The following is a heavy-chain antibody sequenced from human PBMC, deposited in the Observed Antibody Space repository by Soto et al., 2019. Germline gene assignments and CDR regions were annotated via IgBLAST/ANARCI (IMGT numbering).Heavy chain of an antibody. CDR1: GGSISSGGYS. Sequence: SETLSLTCAVSGGSISSGGYSWSWIRQPPGKGLEWIGYIYHSGSTYYNPSLKSRVTISVDRSKNQFSLKLSSVTAADTAVYYCARTRTTDYYGMDVWGQGTTVTVSS. V-gene: IGHV4-30-2*01. CDR3: ARTRTTDYYGMDV. D-gene: IGHD4-17*01. J-gene: IGHJ6*02. CDR2: IYHSGST.